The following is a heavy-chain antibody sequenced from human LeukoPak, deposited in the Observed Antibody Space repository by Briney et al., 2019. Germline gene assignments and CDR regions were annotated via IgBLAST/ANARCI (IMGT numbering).Heavy chain of an antibody. J-gene: IGHJ6*03. V-gene: IGHV1-69*05. CDR1: GGTFSSYA. Sequence: SVKVSCKASGGTFSSYAISWVRQAPGQGLEWMGGIIPIFGTANYAQKFQGRVAITTDESTSTAYMELSSLRSEDTAVYYCARVPPDFWSGSDMDVWGKGTTVTVSS. CDR3: ARVPPDFWSGSDMDV. CDR2: IIPIFGTA. D-gene: IGHD3-3*01.